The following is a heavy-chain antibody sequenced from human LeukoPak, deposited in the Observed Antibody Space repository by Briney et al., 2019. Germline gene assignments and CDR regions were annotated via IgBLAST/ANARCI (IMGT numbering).Heavy chain of an antibody. CDR1: GFTFSTPS. D-gene: IGHD6-19*01. CDR3: ARVRSGWYFDY. J-gene: IGHJ4*02. V-gene: IGHV3-48*01. CDR2: ISSSSATI. Sequence: HGGSLRLSCAASGFTFSTPSMNWVRQAPGKGLEWVSYISSSSATIYYADSVKGRFTLSRDNAKNSLSLQMNSLRVEDTAVYYCARVRSGWYFDYWGQGTLVTVSS.